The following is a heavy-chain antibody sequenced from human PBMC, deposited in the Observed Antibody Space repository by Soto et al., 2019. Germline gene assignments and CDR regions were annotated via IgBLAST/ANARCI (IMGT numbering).Heavy chain of an antibody. CDR1: GGSISSYY. J-gene: IGHJ4*02. CDR2: IYYSGST. CDR3: ARVEGTRIVATNEYYFDY. V-gene: IGHV4-59*01. D-gene: IGHD5-12*01. Sequence: SETLSLTCTVSGGSISSYYWSWIRQPPGKGLEWIGYIYYSGSTNYNPSLKSRVTISVDTSKNQFSLKLSSVTAADTAVYYCARVEGTRIVATNEYYFDYWGQGTLVTVSS.